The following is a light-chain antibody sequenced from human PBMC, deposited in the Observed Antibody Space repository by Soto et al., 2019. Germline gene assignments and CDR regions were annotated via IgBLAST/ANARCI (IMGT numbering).Light chain of an antibody. J-gene: IGKJ1*01. V-gene: IGKV3-11*01. CDR3: QQRSNWPRT. CDR1: QSVSSY. Sequence: EIVLTQSPATLSLSPGERATLSCRASQSVSSYLAWYQQKPGQAPRLLIYDASNRATGIPARFSGSGSGTDITLTISSLAPEDFAVYYGQQRSNWPRTFGQGTKVEIK. CDR2: DAS.